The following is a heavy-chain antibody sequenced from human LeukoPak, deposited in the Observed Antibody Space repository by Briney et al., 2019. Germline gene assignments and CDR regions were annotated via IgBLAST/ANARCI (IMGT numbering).Heavy chain of an antibody. Sequence: SETLSLTCAVYGGSFSGYYWSWIRQPPGKGLEWIGEINHSGSTNYNPSLKSRVTISVDTSKNQFSLKLSSVTAADTAVYYCALVVVAATSFDYWGQGTLVTVSS. CDR1: GGSFSGYY. V-gene: IGHV4-34*01. CDR3: ALVVVAATSFDY. J-gene: IGHJ4*02. D-gene: IGHD2-15*01. CDR2: INHSGST.